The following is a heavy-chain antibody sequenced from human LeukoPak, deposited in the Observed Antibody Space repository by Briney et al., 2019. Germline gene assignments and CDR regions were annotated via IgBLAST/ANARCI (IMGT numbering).Heavy chain of an antibody. V-gene: IGHV5-51*01. D-gene: IGHD2-15*01. CDR1: GYSFTSYW. Sequence: GESLQISCKGSGYSFTSYWIGWVRQLPGKGLEWMGIIYPGDSDTRYSPSFQGQVTISADKSISTAYLQWSSLKASDTAMYYCARHSVYCRGGSCYPAYWGQGTLVTVCS. CDR2: IYPGDSDT. CDR3: ARHSVYCRGGSCYPAY. J-gene: IGHJ4*02.